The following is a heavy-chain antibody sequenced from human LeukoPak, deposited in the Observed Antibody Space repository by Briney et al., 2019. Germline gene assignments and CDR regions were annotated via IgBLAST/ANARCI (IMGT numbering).Heavy chain of an antibody. CDR3: ARPGISRYYYDSHFDY. CDR2: ISSSSSYI. D-gene: IGHD3-22*01. Sequence: PGGSLRLSCAASGFTFSSYSMNWVRQAPGKGLEWVSSISSSSSYIYYADSVKGRFTISRDNAKNSLYLQMNSLRAEDTAVHYCARPGISRYYYDSHFDYWGQGTLVTVSS. V-gene: IGHV3-21*01. CDR1: GFTFSSYS. J-gene: IGHJ4*02.